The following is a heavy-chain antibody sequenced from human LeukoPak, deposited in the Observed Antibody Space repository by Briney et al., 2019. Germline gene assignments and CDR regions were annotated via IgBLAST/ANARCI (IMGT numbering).Heavy chain of an antibody. V-gene: IGHV3-48*03. CDR1: GFTFSSCE. Sequence: GGSLRLSCAASGFTFSSCEMNWVRQAPGKGLEWVSYISSSGSPIYYADSVKGRFTISRDNAKTSLYLQMNSLRAADTAVYYCPRAYSDGSGSYYYYYGMDVWGKGTTVIVSS. CDR2: ISSSGSPI. CDR3: PRAYSDGSGSYYYYYGMDV. D-gene: IGHD3-10*01. J-gene: IGHJ6*04.